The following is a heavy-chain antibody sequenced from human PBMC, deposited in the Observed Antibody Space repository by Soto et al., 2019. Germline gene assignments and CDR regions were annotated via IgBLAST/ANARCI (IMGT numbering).Heavy chain of an antibody. D-gene: IGHD5-12*01. J-gene: IGHJ6*03. Sequence: SGPTLVKPTQTLTLTCTFSGFSLSTSGMCVSWIRQPPGKALEWLARIDWDDDKYYSTSLKTRLTISKDNPKNKVVFTMTNMDPEDTATYYCARIRRAQGYSGYDYGWREYYYYYYMDVWGKGTTVTVSS. V-gene: IGHV2-70*11. CDR1: GFSLSTSGMC. CDR2: IDWDDDK. CDR3: ARIRRAQGYSGYDYGWREYYYYYYMDV.